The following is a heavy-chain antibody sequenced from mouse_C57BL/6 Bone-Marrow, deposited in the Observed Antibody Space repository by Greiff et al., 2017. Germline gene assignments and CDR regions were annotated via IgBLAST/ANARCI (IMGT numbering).Heavy chain of an antibody. J-gene: IGHJ4*01. CDR2: IYPGGGYT. V-gene: IGHV1-63*01. Sequence: VQLQESGAELVRPGTSVKMSCKASGYTFTNYWIGWAKQRPGHGLEWIGDIYPGGGYTNYNEKFKGKATLTADKSSSTAYMQFSSRTSEDSAIYYCARAFYYGSSLDAMDYWGQGTSVTVSS. CDR3: ARAFYYGSSLDAMDY. D-gene: IGHD1-1*01. CDR1: GYTFTNYW.